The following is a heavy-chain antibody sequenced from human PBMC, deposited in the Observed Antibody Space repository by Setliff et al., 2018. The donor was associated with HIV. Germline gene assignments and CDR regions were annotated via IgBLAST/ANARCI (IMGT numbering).Heavy chain of an antibody. CDR2: IYYSGST. D-gene: IGHD5-12*01. CDR3: ARDGYISDAFDV. CDR1: GVSISSNY. V-gene: IGHV4-59*01. Sequence: SETLSLTCTVSGVSISSNYWSWIRLPPGKGLEWIGNIYYSGSTNYNPSLESRITISVDTSKNQFSLKLSSVTAADTAVYYRARDGYISDAFDVWGHGTMVTVS. J-gene: IGHJ3*01.